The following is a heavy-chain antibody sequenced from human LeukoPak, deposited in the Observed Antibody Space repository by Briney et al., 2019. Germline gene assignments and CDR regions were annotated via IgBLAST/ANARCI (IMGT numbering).Heavy chain of an antibody. J-gene: IGHJ6*03. CDR2: IRSKANSYAT. V-gene: IGHV3-73*01. Sequence: QSGGSLRLSCAASGFTFSGSAMHWVRQASGKGLEWVGRIRSKANSYATAYAASVKGRFTISRDDSKNTAYLQMNSLKTEDTAVYYCTRALHHYDILTGFWYYYYMDVWGKGTTVTISS. D-gene: IGHD3-9*01. CDR3: TRALHHYDILTGFWYYYYMDV. CDR1: GFTFSGSA.